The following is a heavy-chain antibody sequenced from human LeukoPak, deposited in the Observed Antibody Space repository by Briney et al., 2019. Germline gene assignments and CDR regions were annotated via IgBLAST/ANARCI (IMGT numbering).Heavy chain of an antibody. V-gene: IGHV4-61*02. CDR1: GGSISSGSYY. Sequence: SSQTLSLTCTVSGGSISSGSYYWSWIRQPAGKGLEWIGRIYTSESTNYNPSLKSRVTISVDTSKNQFSLKLSSVTAADTAVYYCARDFVDTTMAAGRAFEIWGQGTMVTVSS. J-gene: IGHJ3*02. CDR3: ARDFVDTTMAAGRAFEI. D-gene: IGHD5-18*01. CDR2: IYTSEST.